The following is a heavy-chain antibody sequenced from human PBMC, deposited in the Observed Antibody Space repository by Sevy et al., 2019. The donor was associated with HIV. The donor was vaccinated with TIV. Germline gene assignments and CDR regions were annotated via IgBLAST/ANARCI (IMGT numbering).Heavy chain of an antibody. CDR2: ISAYNGNT. CDR1: GYTFTSYG. J-gene: IGHJ6*03. V-gene: IGHV1-18*01. CDR3: ARGGPAAIQLGYYYYYMDV. D-gene: IGHD2-2*02. Sequence: ASVKVSCKASGYTFTSYGISWVRQAPGQGLEWMGWISAYNGNTNYAQKLQGRVTMTTDTSTSTAYMELRSLRSDDTAVYYCARGGPAAIQLGYYYYYMDVWGKGTTVTVSS.